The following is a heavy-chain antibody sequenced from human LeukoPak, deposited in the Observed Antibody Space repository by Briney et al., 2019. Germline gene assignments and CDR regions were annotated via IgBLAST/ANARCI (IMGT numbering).Heavy chain of an antibody. CDR1: GYTFTSYG. CDR2: ISAYNGNT. D-gene: IGHD3-22*01. Sequence: VASVKVSCKASGYTFTSYGISWVRQAPGQGLEWMGWISAYNGNTNYAQKLQGRVTMTTDTSTSTAYMELRSLRSDDTAVYYCARDRTYYDSSGYPFDYWGQGTLVTVSS. CDR3: ARDRTYYDSSGYPFDY. V-gene: IGHV1-18*01. J-gene: IGHJ4*02.